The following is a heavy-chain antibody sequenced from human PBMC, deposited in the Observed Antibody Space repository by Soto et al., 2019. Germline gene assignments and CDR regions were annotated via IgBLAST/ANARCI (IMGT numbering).Heavy chain of an antibody. CDR1: GFTFSSYA. V-gene: IGHV3-23*01. Sequence: EVQMLEFGGGLVQPGGSLRLSCAASGFTFSSYALTWVRQAPGKGLEWVSSITGSGDYTRYTDSVKGRFTITRDNAKNTLFLQMKSLRADVTAIYYCGKDPNGDYFGAFDFWGQGTMVTVSS. D-gene: IGHD4-17*01. CDR2: ITGSGDYT. CDR3: GKDPNGDYFGAFDF. J-gene: IGHJ3*01.